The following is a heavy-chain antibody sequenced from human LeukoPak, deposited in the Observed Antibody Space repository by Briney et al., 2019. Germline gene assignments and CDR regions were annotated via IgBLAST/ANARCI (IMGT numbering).Heavy chain of an antibody. CDR1: GGSITNFY. CDR3: VRYLSSGLDL. J-gene: IGHJ5*02. D-gene: IGHD3-22*01. CDR2: ILYTGIT. Sequence: PSETLSLTCTVAGGSITNFYWGCIRQPPGTGLEWIGYILYTGITSYNPSLNSRLTMSVDTSINQFSLSLSSVTAADTATYYCVRYLSSGLDLWGQGIPVTVSS. V-gene: IGHV4-59*13.